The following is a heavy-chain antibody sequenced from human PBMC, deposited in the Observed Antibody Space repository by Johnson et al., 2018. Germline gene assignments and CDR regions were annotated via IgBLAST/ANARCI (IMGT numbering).Heavy chain of an antibody. Sequence: QVQLVQSGAEVKKPGASVRVSCKASGYTFTNYHMHWVRQAPGQGLEWMGSINPSDVSTTYAQKLPGRVAMTRNTATGTVYIELNSLKSEDTAVYYGAGGVHHYNFWTGASDAFDIWGQGTKVTVSS. CDR1: GYTFTNYH. D-gene: IGHD3-3*01. V-gene: IGHV1-46*04. CDR2: INPSDVST. CDR3: AGGVHHYNFWTGASDAFDI. J-gene: IGHJ3*02.